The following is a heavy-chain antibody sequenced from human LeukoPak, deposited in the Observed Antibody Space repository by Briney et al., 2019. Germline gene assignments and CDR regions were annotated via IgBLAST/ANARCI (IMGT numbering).Heavy chain of an antibody. Sequence: GGSLRLSCAASGFTFSSYGMHWVRQAPGKGLEWVGVISYDGSNKYYADSVKGRFTISRDNSKNTLYLQMNSLRAEDTAVYYCAKDRGSGWYPNWFDPWGQGTLVTVSS. D-gene: IGHD6-19*01. CDR2: ISYDGSNK. J-gene: IGHJ5*02. CDR3: AKDRGSGWYPNWFDP. V-gene: IGHV3-30*18. CDR1: GFTFSSYG.